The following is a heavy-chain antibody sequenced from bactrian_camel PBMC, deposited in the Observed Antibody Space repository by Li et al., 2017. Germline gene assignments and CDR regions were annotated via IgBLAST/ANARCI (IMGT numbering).Heavy chain of an antibody. J-gene: IGHJ4*01. V-gene: IGHV3S53*01. CDR2: IDSAGET. CDR3: AADLGWCGSRPLQREFRN. D-gene: IGHD2*01. Sequence: HVQLVESGGGSMQAGGSLRLSCVSSGYNVRTHCMGWFRQAPGGRREGVAAIDSAGETTYPVPVQGRFTISHVIANNTLHLQMNSLKPEDTAVYYCAADLGWCGSRPLQREFRNWGQGTQVTVS. CDR1: GYNVRTHC.